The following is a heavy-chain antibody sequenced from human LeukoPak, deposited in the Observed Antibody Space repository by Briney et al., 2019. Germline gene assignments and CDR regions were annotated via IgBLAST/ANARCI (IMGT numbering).Heavy chain of an antibody. Sequence: ASVKVSCKASGGTFSSYAISWVRQAPGQGLEWMGRINPFVGITKYSPKFQGRVTITADISTSTGYMELSSLTSEDTALYFCAREKGTAGGGTFDYWGQGTLVTVS. V-gene: IGHV1-69*04. CDR3: AREKGTAGGGTFDY. D-gene: IGHD1-1*01. J-gene: IGHJ4*02. CDR1: GGTFSSYA. CDR2: INPFVGIT.